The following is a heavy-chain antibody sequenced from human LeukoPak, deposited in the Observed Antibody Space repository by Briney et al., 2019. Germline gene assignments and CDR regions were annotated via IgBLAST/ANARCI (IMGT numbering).Heavy chain of an antibody. Sequence: GGSLRLSCAASGFTFDDYAMHWVRQAPGKGLEWVSGISWNSGSIGYADSVKGRFTISRDNAKNSLYLQMNSLRAEDTALYYCAKDMSGSSWYEVYYYGMDVWGQGTTVTVSS. CDR1: GFTFDDYA. CDR3: AKDMSGSSWYEVYYYGMDV. J-gene: IGHJ6*02. V-gene: IGHV3-9*01. CDR2: ISWNSGSI. D-gene: IGHD6-13*01.